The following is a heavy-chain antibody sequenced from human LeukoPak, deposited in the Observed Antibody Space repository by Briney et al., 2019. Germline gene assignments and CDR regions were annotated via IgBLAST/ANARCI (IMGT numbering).Heavy chain of an antibody. CDR3: ASLYYDPDAFDI. CDR2: IGSSGGSI. Sequence: PGGSLRLSCAASGFTFSDYYVSWIRQAPGKGLEWVSYIGSSGGSIFYADSVKGRFTISRDNAKNSLYLQMDSLRVEDTAVYYCASLYYDPDAFDIWGQGTMVTVSS. D-gene: IGHD3-22*01. V-gene: IGHV3-11*01. CDR1: GFTFSDYY. J-gene: IGHJ3*02.